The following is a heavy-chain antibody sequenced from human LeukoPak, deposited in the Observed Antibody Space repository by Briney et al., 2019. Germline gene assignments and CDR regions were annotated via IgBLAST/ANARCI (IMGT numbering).Heavy chain of an antibody. CDR2: MVGSGTR. D-gene: IGHD4/OR15-4a*01. Sequence: GGSLRLSCVASGFSSSTYAMAWVRQAPGKGLGWVSGMVGSGTRYYADSVKGRFTISRDNSKNTVFLQMDSLRVEDTAIYYCAKDMHYGDGRWEFDPWGQGTLVTVSS. CDR1: GFSSSTYA. V-gene: IGHV3-23*01. J-gene: IGHJ5*02. CDR3: AKDMHYGDGRWEFDP.